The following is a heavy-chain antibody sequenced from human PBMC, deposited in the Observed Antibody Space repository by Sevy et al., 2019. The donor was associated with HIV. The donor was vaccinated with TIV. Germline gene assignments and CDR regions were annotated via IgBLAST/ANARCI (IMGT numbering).Heavy chain of an antibody. D-gene: IGHD3-22*01. J-gene: IGHJ4*02. V-gene: IGHV3-23*01. Sequence: GSLRLSCAASGFTFSNYAMNWVRQAPGKGLEWVSGISGSGGSGDKTNYADSVKGRFTISRDDSKNSLYLQLNSLRAEDTAIYYCERKYDSSGYFDYWGQGTLVTVSS. CDR1: GFTFSNYA. CDR2: ISGSGGSGDKT. CDR3: ERKYDSSGYFDY.